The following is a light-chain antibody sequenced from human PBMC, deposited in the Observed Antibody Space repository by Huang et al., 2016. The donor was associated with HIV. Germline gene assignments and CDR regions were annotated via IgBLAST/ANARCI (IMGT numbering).Light chain of an antibody. J-gene: IGKJ1*01. CDR3: MQALQTPRT. Sequence: DVVMPQSPLSLSVTPGEPASMSCRSNQSLLFNNEYFYLDWYLQKPGQSPQLLIYMGSSRASGVPDRFSGSGSGTDFTLKISRVEAEDVGIYYCMQALQTPRTFGHGTKVEIK. CDR1: QSLLFNNEYFY. V-gene: IGKV2-28*01. CDR2: MGS.